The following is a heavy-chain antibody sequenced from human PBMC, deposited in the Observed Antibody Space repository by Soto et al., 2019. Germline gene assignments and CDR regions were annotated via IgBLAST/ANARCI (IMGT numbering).Heavy chain of an antibody. CDR2: IYYSGST. D-gene: IGHD2-2*01. CDR1: GGSISSGGYY. V-gene: IGHV4-31*03. CDR3: ARDRRDEVPYYYYYGMDV. J-gene: IGHJ6*02. Sequence: SETLSLTCTVSGGSISSGGYYWSWIRQHPGEGLEWIGYIYYSGSTYYNPSLKSRVTISVDTSKNQFSLKLSSVTAADTAVYYCARDRRDEVPYYYYYGMDVWGQGTTVTVSS.